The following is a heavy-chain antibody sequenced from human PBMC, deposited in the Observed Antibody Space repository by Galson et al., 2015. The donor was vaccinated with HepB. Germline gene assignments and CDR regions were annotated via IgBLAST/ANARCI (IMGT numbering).Heavy chain of an antibody. CDR2: ISYDGSNK. J-gene: IGHJ6*02. V-gene: IGHV3-30*04. CDR3: AREGDFGVVTLTYGMDV. CDR1: GFTFSRYA. D-gene: IGHD3-3*01. Sequence: SLRLSCAASGFTFSRYAMHWVRQAPGKGLEWVAVISYDGSNKYYADSVKGRFTISRDNSKNTLYLQMNSLRAEDTAVYYCAREGDFGVVTLTYGMDVWGQGTTVTVSS.